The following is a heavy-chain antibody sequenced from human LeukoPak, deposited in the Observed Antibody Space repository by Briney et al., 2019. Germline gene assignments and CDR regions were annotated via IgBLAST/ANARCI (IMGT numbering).Heavy chain of an antibody. J-gene: IGHJ6*03. CDR3: ARDSLSIAVAGSNCYYYYYMDV. D-gene: IGHD6-19*01. V-gene: IGHV3-21*01. Sequence: GGSLRLSCAASGFTFSSYSMNWVRQAPGKGLEWVSSTSSSSSYIYYADSVKGRFTISRDNAKNSLYLQMNSLRAEDTAVYYCARDSLSIAVAGSNCYYYYYMDVWGKGTTVTISS. CDR2: TSSSSSYI. CDR1: GFTFSSYS.